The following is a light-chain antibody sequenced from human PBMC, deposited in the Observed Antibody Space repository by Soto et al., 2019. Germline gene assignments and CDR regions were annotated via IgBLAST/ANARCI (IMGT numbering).Light chain of an antibody. CDR2: EVT. Sequence: QSVLTQPPSASGFPGQSVTISCTGTSSDVGYYDYVSWYQQHPGKAPKLVIYEVTKRPSGVPDRVSASKSGNTAFLTVSGLRAEDEADYYCSSYRSGSILFVFGAGTKVTVL. V-gene: IGLV2-8*01. CDR1: SSDVGYYDY. J-gene: IGLJ1*01. CDR3: SSYRSGSILFV.